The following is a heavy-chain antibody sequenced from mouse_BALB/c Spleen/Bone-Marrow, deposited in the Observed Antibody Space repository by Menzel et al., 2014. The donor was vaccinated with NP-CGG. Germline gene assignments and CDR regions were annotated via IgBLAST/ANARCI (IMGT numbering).Heavy chain of an antibody. CDR2: IYPGDGDT. CDR3: ARSGYGSNYDY. V-gene: IGHV1-80*01. CDR1: GYAFSAYW. J-gene: IGHJ2*01. D-gene: IGHD1-1*01. Sequence: VKLVESGAELVRPGSSVKISCKASGYAFSAYWMIWVKQRPGQGLEWIGQIYPGDGDTNYNGKFKGKATLTADKSSSTAYMQLRSLTSEDSAVYFCARSGYGSNYDYWGQGTTLTVSS.